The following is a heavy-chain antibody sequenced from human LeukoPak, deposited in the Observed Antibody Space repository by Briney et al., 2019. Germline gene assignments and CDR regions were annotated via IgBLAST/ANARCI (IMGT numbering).Heavy chain of an antibody. J-gene: IGHJ6*03. CDR3: ARVRKYYSSDMDV. CDR1: GSTFSSYA. D-gene: IGHD4-11*01. V-gene: IGHV3-30-3*01. CDR2: ISYDGSNK. Sequence: GGSLRLSCAASGSTFSSYAMHWVRQAPGKGLEWVAVISYDGSNKYYADSVKGRFTISRDNSKNTLYLQMNSLRAEDTAVYYCARVRKYYSSDMDVWGKGTTVTVSS.